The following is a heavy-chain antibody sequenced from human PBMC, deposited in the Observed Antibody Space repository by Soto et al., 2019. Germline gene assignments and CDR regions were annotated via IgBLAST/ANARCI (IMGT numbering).Heavy chain of an antibody. Sequence: EVQLLESGGGLVQPGGSLRLACAASAFTFNSYAMSWVRQAPGKGLEWVSTITGSGDITFYADSVKGRFTISRDNSKNTLYLQMNSLRAEDTAVYYCAKLRRIAVSGAFDCWGQGTLVTVS. CDR3: AKLRRIAVSGAFDC. CDR1: AFTFNSYA. D-gene: IGHD6-19*01. CDR2: ITGSGDIT. J-gene: IGHJ4*02. V-gene: IGHV3-23*01.